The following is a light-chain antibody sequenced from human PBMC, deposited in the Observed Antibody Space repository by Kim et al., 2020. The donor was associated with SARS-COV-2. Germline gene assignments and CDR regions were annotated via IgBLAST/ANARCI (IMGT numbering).Light chain of an antibody. V-gene: IGLV1-40*01. J-gene: IGLJ2*01. CDR2: VNN. CDR3: QSYDNSLSGWV. Sequence: QRIPVACTGSSSKIGAGYDVHWYQRLPGTAPKLLIYVNNIRPSGVPDRFSGSKSGTSASLAITGLQAEDEADYYCQSYDNSLSGWVFGGGTQLTVL. CDR1: SSKIGAGYD.